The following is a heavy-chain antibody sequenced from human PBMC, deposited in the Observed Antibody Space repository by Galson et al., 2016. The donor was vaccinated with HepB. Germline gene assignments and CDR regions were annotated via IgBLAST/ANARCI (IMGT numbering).Heavy chain of an antibody. Sequence: SLRLSCAASGFTFNSHKMHWVRQAPGKGLLWVSDINSDGSSTRYADSVKGRFTVSRDNSNNTVYLHLSSLRPDDTAVYYCARLRKPKWYSDIWGRGTLVTVSS. CDR2: INSDGSST. J-gene: IGHJ2*01. CDR3: ARLRKPKWYSDI. CDR1: GFTFNSHK. V-gene: IGHV3-74*01.